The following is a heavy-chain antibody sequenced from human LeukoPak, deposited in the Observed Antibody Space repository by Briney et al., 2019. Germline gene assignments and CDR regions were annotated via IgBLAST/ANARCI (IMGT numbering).Heavy chain of an antibody. CDR1: GGSTSSSSYY. CDR2: IYYSGST. V-gene: IGHV4-39*01. CDR3: ARPRGWRGYFDY. D-gene: IGHD2-15*01. Sequence: SETLSLTCTVSGGSTSSSSYYWGGIRQPPGKGLEWIGSIYYSGSTYYNPSLKSRVTISVDTSKNQFSLKLSSVTAADTAVYYCARPRGWRGYFDYWGQGTLVTVSS. J-gene: IGHJ4*02.